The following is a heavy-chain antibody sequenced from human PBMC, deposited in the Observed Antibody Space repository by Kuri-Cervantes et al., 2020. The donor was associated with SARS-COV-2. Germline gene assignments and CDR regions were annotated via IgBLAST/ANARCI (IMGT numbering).Heavy chain of an antibody. CDR1: GFTVSSNY. D-gene: IGHD1-14*01. J-gene: IGHJ6*03. V-gene: IGHV3-53*01. Sequence: GGSLRLSCAASGFTVSSNYMSWVRQAPGKGLEWVSIIYTGGTTHYADSVKGRFTISRDNSKNTLYLQMNSLRAEDTAAYYCAREGSNDHHDYYDYYMDVWGKGTTVTVSS. CDR2: IYTGGTT. CDR3: AREGSNDHHDYYDYYMDV.